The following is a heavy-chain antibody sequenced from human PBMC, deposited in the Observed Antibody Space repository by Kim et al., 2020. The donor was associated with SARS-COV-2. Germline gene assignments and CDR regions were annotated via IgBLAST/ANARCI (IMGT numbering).Heavy chain of an antibody. V-gene: IGHV3-23*01. CDR2: ILSGGKT. CDR1: GFTFSTHA. CDR3: AKSANGVANVFGP. D-gene: IGHD2-8*01. J-gene: IGHJ5*02. Sequence: GGSLRLSCTASGFTFSTHAMIGVRQAPGKRLEWVSTILSGGKTYYADSVKGRFTVSRDDSKDTVYLQMNDLGAEDTAMYYCAKSANGVANVFGPWGQGTLVTVSP.